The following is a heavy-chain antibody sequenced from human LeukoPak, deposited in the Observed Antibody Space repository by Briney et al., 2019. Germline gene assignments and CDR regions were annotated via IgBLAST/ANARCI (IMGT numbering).Heavy chain of an antibody. CDR2: IYNSGIT. Sequence: PSETLSLTCTVSGGSISSYYWSWIRQPPGKGLEWIGYIYNSGITNHNPSLKSRVTRSVDTSKNQFSLKLNSVTAADTAVYYCARASCSGGSCYVPSWGQGTLVTVSS. CDR3: ARASCSGGSCYVPS. CDR1: GGSISSYY. D-gene: IGHD2-15*01. J-gene: IGHJ5*02. V-gene: IGHV4-59*01.